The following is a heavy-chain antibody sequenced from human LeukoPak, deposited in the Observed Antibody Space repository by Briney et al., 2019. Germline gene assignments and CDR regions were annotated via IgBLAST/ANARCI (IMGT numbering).Heavy chain of an antibody. D-gene: IGHD4-17*01. CDR2: IYYSGST. Sequence: SQTLSLICTVSGSSISSGGYYWSWIRQHPGKGLEWIGYIYYSGSTYYNPSLKSRVTISVDTSKNQFSLKLSSVTAADTAVYYCAREAADDYGDSYYFDYWGQGTLVTVSS. CDR1: GSSISSGGYY. V-gene: IGHV4-31*03. CDR3: AREAADDYGDSYYFDY. J-gene: IGHJ4*02.